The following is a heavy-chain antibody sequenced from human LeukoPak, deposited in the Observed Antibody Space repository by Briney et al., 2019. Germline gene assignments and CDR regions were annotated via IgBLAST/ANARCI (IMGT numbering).Heavy chain of an antibody. Sequence: GASLKISCKGSGSRFTSYWIAWVRQMPGKGLEWMGVIYPGDSDTTYSPSFQGQVTISADKSISTAYLQWSSLRASDTAMYYCARQWGRGSGSYLGYWGQGTLVTVSS. D-gene: IGHD3-10*01. CDR1: GSRFTSYW. J-gene: IGHJ4*02. V-gene: IGHV5-51*01. CDR2: IYPGDSDT. CDR3: ARQWGRGSGSYLGY.